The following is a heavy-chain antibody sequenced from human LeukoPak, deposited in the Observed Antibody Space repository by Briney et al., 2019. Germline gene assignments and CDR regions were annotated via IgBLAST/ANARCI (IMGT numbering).Heavy chain of an antibody. Sequence: ASVKVSCKASGYTFPSYGISWVRQAPGQGLEWMGWISAYNGNTNYAQKLQGRVTMTTDTSTSTAYMELRSLRSDDTAVYYCARDGYSSGWYYYGMDVWGQGTTVTVSS. J-gene: IGHJ6*02. CDR1: GYTFPSYG. CDR3: ARDGYSSGWYYYGMDV. D-gene: IGHD6-19*01. V-gene: IGHV1-18*01. CDR2: ISAYNGNT.